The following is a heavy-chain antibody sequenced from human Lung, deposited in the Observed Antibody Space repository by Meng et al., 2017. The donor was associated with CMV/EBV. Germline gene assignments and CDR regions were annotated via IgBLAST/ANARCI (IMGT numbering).Heavy chain of an antibody. CDR2: IHARGHIV. V-gene: IGHV3-48*03. CDR3: ARRLPYYGMDV. Sequence: GESLKISCAASGFIFSAYEIIWVRQAPGKGLEWVSYIHARGHIVHYADFVNGRFTISRDSAKNSVDLQMSSRRVEDTAVYYCARRLPYYGMDVWGQGTTVTVSS. J-gene: IGHJ6*02. CDR1: GFIFSAYE.